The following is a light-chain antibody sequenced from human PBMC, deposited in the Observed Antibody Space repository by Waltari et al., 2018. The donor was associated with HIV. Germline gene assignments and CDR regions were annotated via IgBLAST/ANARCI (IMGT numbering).Light chain of an antibody. J-gene: IGLJ2*01. CDR3: CSYTAIHTLI. V-gene: IGLV2-14*01. CDR1: TSDIGIFDS. CDR2: GVY. Sequence: QSALTQPASVSGSPGQSITISCAGTTSDIGIFDSVSEYQQHPGRAPQLMIFGVYSRPSGVSSRFSGSKSGNTASLTISGLQAEDEANYYCCSYTAIHTLIFGGGTKLTVL.